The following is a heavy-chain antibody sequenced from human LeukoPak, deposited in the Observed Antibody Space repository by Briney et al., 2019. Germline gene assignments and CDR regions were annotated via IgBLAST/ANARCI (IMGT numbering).Heavy chain of an antibody. D-gene: IGHD2/OR15-2a*01. V-gene: IGHV3-48*03. J-gene: IGHJ4*02. Sequence: GGSLRLSCAASGFTFSSYEMNWVRQAPGKGLEWVSYISSSGSTIYYADSVKGRFTISRDNAKNSLYLQMNSLRAEDTAVYYCARGPSGYLSWHDYWGQGTLVTVSS. CDR1: GFTFSSYE. CDR2: ISSSGSTI. CDR3: ARGPSGYLSWHDY.